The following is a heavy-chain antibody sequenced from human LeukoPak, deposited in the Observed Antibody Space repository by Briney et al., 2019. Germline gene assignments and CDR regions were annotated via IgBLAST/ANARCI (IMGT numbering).Heavy chain of an antibody. V-gene: IGHV4-34*01. J-gene: IGHJ4*02. CDR2: INHSGST. CDR1: GGSFSGCY. D-gene: IGHD6-19*01. Sequence: PSETLSLTCAVYGGSFSGCYWSWIRQPPGKGLEWIGEINHSGSTNYNPSLKSRVTISVDTSKNQFSLKLSSVTAADTAVYYCASSGWSGVDYWGQGTLVTVSS. CDR3: ASSGWSGVDY.